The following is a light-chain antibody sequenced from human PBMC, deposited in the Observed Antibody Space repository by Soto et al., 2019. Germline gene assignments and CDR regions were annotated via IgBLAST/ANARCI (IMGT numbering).Light chain of an antibody. CDR3: NSYAGSKNLV. J-gene: IGLJ2*01. Sequence: QSALTQPTSASGSPGQSVTISCTGTSSDVGGYNYVSWYQQHPGKAPKLMIYEVSKRPSGVPDRFSGSKSGNTASLTVSGLQAEDEADYFCNSYAGSKNLVFGGGTKLTVL. CDR2: EVS. V-gene: IGLV2-8*01. CDR1: SSDVGGYNY.